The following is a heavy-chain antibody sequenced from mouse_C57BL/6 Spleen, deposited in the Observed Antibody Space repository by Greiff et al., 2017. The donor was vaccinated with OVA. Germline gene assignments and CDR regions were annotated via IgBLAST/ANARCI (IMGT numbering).Heavy chain of an antibody. Sequence: DVMLVESGGGLVKPGGSLKLSCAASGFTFSDYGMHWVRQAPEKGLEWVAYISSGSSTIYYADTVKGRFTISRDNAKNTLFLQMTSLRSEDTAMYYCANTYDGYSRWYFDVWGTGTTVTVSS. CDR2: ISSGSSTI. D-gene: IGHD2-3*01. CDR3: ANTYDGYSRWYFDV. V-gene: IGHV5-17*01. J-gene: IGHJ1*03. CDR1: GFTFSDYG.